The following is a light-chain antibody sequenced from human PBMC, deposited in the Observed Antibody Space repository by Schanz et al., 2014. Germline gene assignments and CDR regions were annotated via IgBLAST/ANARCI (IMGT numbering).Light chain of an antibody. CDR3: QQHGSSPEALYT. Sequence: EIVLTQSPATLSLSPGERATLSCRASQSVSTYLAWYQQKPGQAPRLLIYDASNRATGIPARFSGSGSGTDFTLTISSLEPEDFAVYYCQQHGSSPEALYTFGQGTKLEI. CDR1: QSVSTY. CDR2: DAS. J-gene: IGKJ2*01. V-gene: IGKV3-11*01.